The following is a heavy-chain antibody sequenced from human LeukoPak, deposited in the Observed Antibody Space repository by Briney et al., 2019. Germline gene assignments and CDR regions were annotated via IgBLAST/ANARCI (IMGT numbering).Heavy chain of an antibody. CDR3: ARRALYYYDSSGYYSRVDYYYYMDV. CDR2: INHSGST. V-gene: IGHV4-34*01. J-gene: IGHJ6*03. D-gene: IGHD3-22*01. CDR1: GGSFSGYY. Sequence: SETLSLTCAVYGGSFSGYYWSWIRQPPGKGLEWIGEINHSGSTNYNPSLKSRVTISVDTSKNQFSLKLSSVTAADTAVYYCARRALYYYDSSGYYSRVDYYYYMDVWGKGTTVTVSS.